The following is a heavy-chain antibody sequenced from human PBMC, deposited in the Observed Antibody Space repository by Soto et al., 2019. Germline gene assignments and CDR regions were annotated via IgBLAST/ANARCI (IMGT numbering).Heavy chain of an antibody. V-gene: IGHV1-69*04. Sequence: GASVKVSCKASGGTFSSYTISWVRQAPGQGLEWMGRIIPILGIANYAQKFQGRVTITADKSTSTAYMELSSLRSEDTAVYYCVREYCSSTSCYPWFDPWGQGTLVTVSS. D-gene: IGHD2-2*01. CDR1: GGTFSSYT. CDR2: IIPILGIA. J-gene: IGHJ5*02. CDR3: VREYCSSTSCYPWFDP.